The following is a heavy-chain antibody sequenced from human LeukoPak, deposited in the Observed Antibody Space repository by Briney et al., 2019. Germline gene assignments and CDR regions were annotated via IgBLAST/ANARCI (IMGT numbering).Heavy chain of an antibody. Sequence: SETLSLTCTVSGGSISSYYWSWIRQPPGKGLEWIGYIYYSGSTNYNPSLKSRVTISVDTSKNQFSLKLSSVTAADTAVYYCARHSYDSSGYYYVGRDYFDYWGQGTLVTVSS. CDR1: GGSISSYY. CDR3: ARHSYDSSGYYYVGRDYFDY. CDR2: IYYSGST. D-gene: IGHD3-22*01. J-gene: IGHJ4*02. V-gene: IGHV4-59*08.